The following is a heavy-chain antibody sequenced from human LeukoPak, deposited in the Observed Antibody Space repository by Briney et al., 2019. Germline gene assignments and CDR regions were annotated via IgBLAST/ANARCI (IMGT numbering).Heavy chain of an antibody. CDR2: LSYDGSNK. CDR1: GFTFSSYA. V-gene: IGHV3-30-3*01. CDR3: AKVFLVGATGYYFDY. J-gene: IGHJ4*02. D-gene: IGHD1-26*01. Sequence: GGSLRLSCAASGFTFSSYAMHWVRQAPGKGLEWVAVLSYDGSNKNYADSVKGRFTISRDNSKNTLYLQMNSLRAEDTAVYYCAKVFLVGATGYYFDYWGQGTLVTVSS.